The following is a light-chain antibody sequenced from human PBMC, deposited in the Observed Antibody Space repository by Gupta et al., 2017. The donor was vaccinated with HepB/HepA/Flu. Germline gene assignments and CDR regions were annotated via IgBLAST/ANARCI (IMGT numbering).Light chain of an antibody. CDR2: DVR. CDR3: SSFKYKPTRVV. CDR1: SSDFGDFNY. J-gene: IGLJ2*01. Sequence: QSALTQPASVSGSPGQSITISCTGTSSDFGDFNYVSWYQQHPGKAPKLVISDVRNRPSGVSKRFSGSKSGNTASLTISGLQAEDEAMYYCSSFKYKPTRVVFGGGTKLTVL. V-gene: IGLV2-14*03.